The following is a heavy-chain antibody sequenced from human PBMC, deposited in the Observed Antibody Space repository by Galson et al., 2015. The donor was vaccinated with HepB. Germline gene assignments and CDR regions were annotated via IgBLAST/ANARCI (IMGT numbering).Heavy chain of an antibody. V-gene: IGHV3-23*01. CDR3: AKEGCTSAICYTNV. J-gene: IGHJ4*02. D-gene: IGHD2-2*01. CDR1: GFTFSDYG. Sequence: SLRLSCAASGFTFSDYGMDWVRQAPGKGLEWVSAISASSDTTKYADSVKGRFTISRDNSRNTLYLQMNSLRAEDTALYYCAKEGCTSAICYTNVWGQGTLVTVSS. CDR2: ISASSDTT.